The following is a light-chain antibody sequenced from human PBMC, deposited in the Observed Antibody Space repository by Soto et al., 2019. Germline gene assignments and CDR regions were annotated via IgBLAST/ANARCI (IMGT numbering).Light chain of an antibody. CDR2: GAS. Sequence: ENELTQSLAPLSFTLVHRLTLSCRASQSVSNNLAWYQQKPGQAPRLLIHGASSRVTGIPDRFSGSGSGTDFTLTITRLEPEDFAVYYCQQYQSLTFGGGTKVDI. J-gene: IGKJ4*01. CDR1: QSVSNN. CDR3: QQYQSLT. V-gene: IGKV3-20*01.